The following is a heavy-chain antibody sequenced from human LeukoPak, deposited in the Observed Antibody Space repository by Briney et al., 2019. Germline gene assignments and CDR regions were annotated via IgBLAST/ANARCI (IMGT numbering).Heavy chain of an antibody. CDR2: ISAYNGNT. Sequence: ASVKVSCKASGYTFTSYGISWVRQAPGQGLEWMGWISAYNGNTNYAQKLQGRVTMTTDTSTNTAYMELRSLRSDDTAVYYCARDVDIVVVPAASPYYYGMDVWGQGTTVTVSS. CDR3: ARDVDIVVVPAASPYYYGMDV. CDR1: GYTFTSYG. V-gene: IGHV1-18*01. J-gene: IGHJ6*02. D-gene: IGHD2-2*03.